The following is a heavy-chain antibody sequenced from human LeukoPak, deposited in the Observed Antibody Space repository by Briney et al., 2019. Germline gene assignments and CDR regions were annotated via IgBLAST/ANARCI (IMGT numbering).Heavy chain of an antibody. CDR2: IWYDGSNK. Sequence: PGRSLRLSCAASAFTFSSYGMHWVRQAPGKGLEWVAVIWYDGSNKYYADSVKGRFTISRDTSKNTLYLRMNSLRAEDTAVYYCARIRDGYNDYWGQGTLVTVSS. V-gene: IGHV3-33*01. CDR3: ARIRDGYNDY. D-gene: IGHD5-24*01. J-gene: IGHJ4*02. CDR1: AFTFSSYG.